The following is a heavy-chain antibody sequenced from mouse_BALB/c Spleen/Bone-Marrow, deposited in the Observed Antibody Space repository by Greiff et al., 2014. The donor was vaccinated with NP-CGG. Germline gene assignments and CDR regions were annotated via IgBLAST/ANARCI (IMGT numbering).Heavy chain of an antibody. CDR2: ISDGGSYT. CDR3: ARSGERYGAMDY. CDR1: GFTFSDYY. Sequence: VQLKQSGGGLVKPGGSLKLSCAASGFTFSDYYMYWVRQTQEKRLEWVATISDGGSYTYYPDSVKGRFTISRDNAKNNLYLQMSSLKSEDTAMYYCARSGERYGAMDYWGQGTSVTVFS. D-gene: IGHD1-1*02. V-gene: IGHV5-4*02. J-gene: IGHJ4*01.